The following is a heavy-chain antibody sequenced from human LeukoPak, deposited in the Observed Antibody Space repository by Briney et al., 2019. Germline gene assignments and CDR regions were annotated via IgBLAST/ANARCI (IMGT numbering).Heavy chain of an antibody. CDR2: VSSDGRA. D-gene: IGHD3-10*01. CDR1: GFTLSDSG. Sequence: GGSLRLSCAASGFTLSDSGMNWVRQPPGKGLEWVSGVSSDGRAYYGDSVKGRFTVSRENFKNTLNLQMNNLRAEDTARYYCARSSLGRGVSGFGYWGQGTVVTVSS. J-gene: IGHJ4*02. V-gene: IGHV3-23*01. CDR3: ARSSLGRGVSGFGY.